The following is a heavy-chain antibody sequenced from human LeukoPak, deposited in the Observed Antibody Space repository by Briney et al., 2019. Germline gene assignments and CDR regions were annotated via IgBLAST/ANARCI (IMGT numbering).Heavy chain of an antibody. Sequence: SETLSLTCGVYGGSFSGYVWGWIRQPPGKGLQWIGEINHSGSTTYNPSLKSQVTISLDTSRNQFSLKLTSVTAADTAVYYCAKTPVVTLSAFYIWGQGTLVTVSS. CDR3: AKTPVVTLSAFYI. D-gene: IGHD3-22*01. J-gene: IGHJ3*02. CDR2: INHSGST. V-gene: IGHV4-34*01. CDR1: GGSFSGYV.